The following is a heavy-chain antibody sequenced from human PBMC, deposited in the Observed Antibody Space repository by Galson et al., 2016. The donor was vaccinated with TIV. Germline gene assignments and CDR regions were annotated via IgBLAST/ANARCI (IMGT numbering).Heavy chain of an antibody. J-gene: IGHJ4*02. D-gene: IGHD3-22*01. CDR1: GFTFSSYA. CDR3: AKIDSSGYNYGGRFVY. Sequence: SLRLSCAASGFTFSSYAITWVRQAPGMGLEWVSAISGGGGSTYHTDSVKGRFTISRDNSKNTVFLQMNSLRVEDTAVYYCAKIDSSGYNYGGRFVYWGQGTLVTVSS. CDR2: ISGGGGST. V-gene: IGHV3-23*01.